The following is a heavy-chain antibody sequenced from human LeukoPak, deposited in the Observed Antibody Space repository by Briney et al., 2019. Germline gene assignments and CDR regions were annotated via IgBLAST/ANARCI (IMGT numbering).Heavy chain of an antibody. J-gene: IGHJ4*02. V-gene: IGHV3-7*01. CDR1: GFTFTTYW. D-gene: IGHD3-10*01. CDR3: VKVAHYYYGSESYYFFEH. CDR2: IKQDGTEK. Sequence: GGSLRLSCAASGFTFTTYWMSWGRQPPGKGVEWVANIKQDGTEKYYLDSVKGRFTISRDNAKNSLYMQMNSLRVEDTAIYYCVKVAHYYYGSESYYFFEHWGQGTPVTASS.